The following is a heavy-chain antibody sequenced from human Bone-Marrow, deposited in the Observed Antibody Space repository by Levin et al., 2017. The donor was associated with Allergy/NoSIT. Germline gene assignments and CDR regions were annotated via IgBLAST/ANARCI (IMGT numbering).Heavy chain of an antibody. CDR1: GGSISSYY. Sequence: SQTLSLTCTVSGGSISSYYWSWIRQPAGKGLEWIGRIYTSGSTNYNPSLKSRVTMSVDTSKNQFSLKLSSVTAADTAVYYCARDRLVDYYYYDYGMDVWGQGTTVTVSS. CDR2: IYTSGST. J-gene: IGHJ6*02. V-gene: IGHV4-4*07. D-gene: IGHD3-9*01. CDR3: ARDRLVDYYYYDYGMDV.